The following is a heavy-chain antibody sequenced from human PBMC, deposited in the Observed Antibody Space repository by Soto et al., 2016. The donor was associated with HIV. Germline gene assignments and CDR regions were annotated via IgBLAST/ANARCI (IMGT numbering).Heavy chain of an antibody. CDR1: GGSISSYY. D-gene: IGHD3-10*01. CDR2: IYYSGSA. Sequence: QLQLQESGPGLVKPSETLSLSCTVSGGSISSYYWSWIRQPPGEGLEWIGTIYYSGSAFYTPSLKSRVTISVDTSKNQFSLNLTSVTAADTAVYYCARHGRGSGXRNWYFDFXGPGTLVHVSS. V-gene: IGHV4-59*04. J-gene: IGHJ2*01. CDR3: ARHGRGSGXRNWYFDF.